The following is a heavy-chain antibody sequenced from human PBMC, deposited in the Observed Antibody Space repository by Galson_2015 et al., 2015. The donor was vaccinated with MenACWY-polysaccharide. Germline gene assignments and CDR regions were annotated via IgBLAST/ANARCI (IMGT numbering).Heavy chain of an antibody. V-gene: IGHV3-23*01. CDR1: AFDFNKYV. D-gene: IGHD4/OR15-4a*01. Sequence: SLRLSCAASAFDFNKYVMNWVRQPPGKGLQWVSSITPTGGTPYYADSVRGRFTITRDNSKNTLYLQMISLGAEDTAVYYCAKGSYRANAVLSYYYYYMDAWGKGTTVTVSS. CDR3: AKGSYRANAVLSYYYYYMDA. J-gene: IGHJ6*03. CDR2: ITPTGGTP.